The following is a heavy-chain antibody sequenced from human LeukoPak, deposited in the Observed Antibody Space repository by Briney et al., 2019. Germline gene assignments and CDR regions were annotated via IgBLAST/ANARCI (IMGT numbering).Heavy chain of an antibody. V-gene: IGHV3-30*03. CDR1: RFTFSTYG. Sequence: GGSLRLSCAASRFTFSTYGMHWVRQAPGKGLEWVAVISYDGSNKYYADSVKGRFTISRDNSKNTLYLQMNSLRAEDTAVYYCAREEVDIVATDAFDIWGQGTMVTVSS. J-gene: IGHJ3*02. CDR3: AREEVDIVATDAFDI. CDR2: ISYDGSNK. D-gene: IGHD5-12*01.